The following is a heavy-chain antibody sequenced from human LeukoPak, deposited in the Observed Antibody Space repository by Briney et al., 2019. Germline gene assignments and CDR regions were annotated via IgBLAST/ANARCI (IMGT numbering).Heavy chain of an antibody. CDR1: GGTFSSYA. CDR2: IIPIFGTA. CDR3: ARGGSQFVVVVAATGFAPYNWFDP. Sequence: SVKVSCKASGGTFSSYAISWVRQAPGQGLEWMGGIIPIFGTANYAQKFQGRVTITADKSTSTAYMELRSLRSDDTAVYYCARGGSQFVVVVAATGFAPYNWFDPWGQGTLVTVSS. J-gene: IGHJ5*02. D-gene: IGHD2-15*01. V-gene: IGHV1-69*06.